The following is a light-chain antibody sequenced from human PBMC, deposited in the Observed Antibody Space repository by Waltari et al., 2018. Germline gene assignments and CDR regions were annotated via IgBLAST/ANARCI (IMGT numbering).Light chain of an antibody. V-gene: IGKV4-1*01. CDR3: QQYYTTPVT. CDR2: WAS. Sequence: SVLYSSDNKNYLAWYQRKPGQPPNLLIYWASSRESGVPDRCSGSGSGTDFTLTISSLQAEDVAVYYCQQYYTTPVTFGQGTKVEVK. CDR1: SVLYSSDNKNY. J-gene: IGKJ1*01.